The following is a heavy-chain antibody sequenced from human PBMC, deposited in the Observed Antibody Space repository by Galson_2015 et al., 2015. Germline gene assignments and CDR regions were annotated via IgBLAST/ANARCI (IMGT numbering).Heavy chain of an antibody. CDR1: GFIFRNYW. CDR3: ARDATRGGEFDY. Sequence: SLRLSCAASGFIFRNYWMVWVRQTPEKGLEWVAKIRYDRSQTFYVDSVKGRFTISRDNAENSLYLQMNSLRADDTAVYYCARDATRGGEFDYWGQGALVTVSS. V-gene: IGHV3-7*03. J-gene: IGHJ4*02. CDR2: IRYDRSQT. D-gene: IGHD3-10*01.